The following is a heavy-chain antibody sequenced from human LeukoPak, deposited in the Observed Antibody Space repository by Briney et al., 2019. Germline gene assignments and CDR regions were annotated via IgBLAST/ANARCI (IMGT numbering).Heavy chain of an antibody. Sequence: GGSLRLSCAASGFTFSSYEMNWVRQAPGKGLEWVSYISSSGTTIYYADSVKGRFTISRDNSKNSLYLQMNSLRAEDTAVYYCARPDGDYYYGSGSYFHYWGQGTLVTVSS. CDR2: ISSSGTTI. V-gene: IGHV3-48*03. CDR3: ARPDGDYYYGSGSYFHY. D-gene: IGHD3-10*01. CDR1: GFTFSSYE. J-gene: IGHJ4*02.